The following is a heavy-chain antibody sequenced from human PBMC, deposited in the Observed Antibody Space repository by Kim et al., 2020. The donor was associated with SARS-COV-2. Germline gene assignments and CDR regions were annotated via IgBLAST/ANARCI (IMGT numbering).Heavy chain of an antibody. CDR3: ARDQEDSGYPRYCDI. Sequence: SETLSLTCTVSDDSIRSYFWSWIRQPPGKGLEWLGYIHYSGSSNYNPSLKSRVTMSVDTSKNQFSLKLSSVTAADTAVYYCARDQEDSGYPRYCDIWGHGTMVTVSS. V-gene: IGHV4-59*13. D-gene: IGHD6-25*01. J-gene: IGHJ3*02. CDR2: IHYSGSS. CDR1: DDSIRSYF.